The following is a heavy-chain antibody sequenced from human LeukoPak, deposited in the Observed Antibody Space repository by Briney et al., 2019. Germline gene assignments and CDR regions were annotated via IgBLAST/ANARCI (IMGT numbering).Heavy chain of an antibody. CDR3: ARGSLGPRLNV. CDR1: GGSFSGYF. CDR2: ISHSGST. Sequence: SETLSLTCAVYGGSFSGYFWIWIRQPPGKGLEWIGEISHSGSTNYNPSLKSRVSTSVDTSKNQFSLKLSSVTAADTAVYYCARGSLGPRLNVWGQGTLVTVSS. J-gene: IGHJ4*02. V-gene: IGHV4-34*01. D-gene: IGHD1-1*01.